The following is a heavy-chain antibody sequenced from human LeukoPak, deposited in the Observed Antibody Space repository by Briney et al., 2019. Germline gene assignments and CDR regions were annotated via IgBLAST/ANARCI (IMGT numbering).Heavy chain of an antibody. CDR3: ARSPSYYGSARHYFDY. Sequence: GGSLRLSCAASGFTFSSYSMHWVRQAPGKGLEYVSAISSSGGSTYYASPVKGRFTLSRDNSKNTLSLQMGSLKPEDMAVYYCARSPSYYGSARHYFDYWGQGILVTVAS. CDR1: GFTFSSYS. J-gene: IGHJ4*02. D-gene: IGHD3-10*01. V-gene: IGHV3-64*01. CDR2: ISSSGGST.